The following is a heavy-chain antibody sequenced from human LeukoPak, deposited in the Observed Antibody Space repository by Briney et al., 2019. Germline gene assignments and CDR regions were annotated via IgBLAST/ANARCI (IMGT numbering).Heavy chain of an antibody. D-gene: IGHD6-13*01. CDR1: GYTFTSYY. Sequence: ASVKVSCKASGYTFTSYYMHWVRQAPGQGLEWVGIINPSGDPTTYAQKFQGRVTMTSDMSTSTVYMELSSLRSEDTAVYYCARVSSSWSYYFDYWGQGTLVTVSS. J-gene: IGHJ4*02. CDR2: INPSGDPT. CDR3: ARVSSSWSYYFDY. V-gene: IGHV1-46*01.